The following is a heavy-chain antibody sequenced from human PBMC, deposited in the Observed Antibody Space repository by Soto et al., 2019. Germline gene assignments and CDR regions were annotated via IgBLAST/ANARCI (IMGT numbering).Heavy chain of an antibody. D-gene: IGHD6-6*01. Sequence: SETLSLTCTVSGGSISSGGYYWSWIRQHPGKGLEWIGYIYYSGRTYYNPSLHSRVSIAVDTTENQFSLKLTSVTAADTSVYYCARGSFSSSSSWFDLWGQGTLVTVSS. V-gene: IGHV4-31*03. J-gene: IGHJ5*02. CDR3: ARGSFSSSSSWFDL. CDR2: IYYSGRT. CDR1: GGSISSGGYY.